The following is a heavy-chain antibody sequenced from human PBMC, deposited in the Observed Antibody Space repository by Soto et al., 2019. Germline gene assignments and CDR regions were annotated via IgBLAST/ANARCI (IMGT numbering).Heavy chain of an antibody. Sequence: PVGCMRLSCAASRYTFKSHGLSWVRQAPGKGLEWVSTIDSSGVNTHYADSVKGRFTISRDNSRNTLHLQMHDLRADDTALYYCVSWVSDYFDYWGQGTVVTVSS. D-gene: IGHD3-16*01. CDR3: VSWVSDYFDY. CDR2: IDSSGVNT. J-gene: IGHJ4*02. CDR1: RYTFKSHG. V-gene: IGHV3-23*01.